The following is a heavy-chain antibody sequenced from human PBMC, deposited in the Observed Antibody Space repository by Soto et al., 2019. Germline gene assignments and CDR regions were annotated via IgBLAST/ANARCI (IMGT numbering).Heavy chain of an antibody. CDR2: IYYSGST. Sequence: QLQLQESGPGLVKPSEALSLTCSVSGGSISSSSYYWGWIRQPPGKGLEWIGSIYYSGSTYYNPSLKSRVTISIDKSKNQCSVKLSSLTAADTAVYYSARLEGLATISYYFDFWGQGTLVTVSS. J-gene: IGHJ4*02. D-gene: IGHD3-9*01. V-gene: IGHV4-39*01. CDR3: ARLEGLATISYYFDF. CDR1: GGSISSSSYY.